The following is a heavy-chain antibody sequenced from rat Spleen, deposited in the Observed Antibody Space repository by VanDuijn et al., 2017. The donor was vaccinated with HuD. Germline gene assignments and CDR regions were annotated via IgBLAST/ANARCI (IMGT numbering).Heavy chain of an antibody. CDR2: ISTGGGNT. D-gene: IGHD1-6*01. CDR3: ARGGFFRF. J-gene: IGHJ2*01. Sequence: EVQLVESGGGLVRPGRSLKVSCAASGFTFSDYDMAWVRQAPTKGLEWVASISTGGGNTYFRDSVKGRFTLSRDNAKNTQYLQIDSLRSEDTATYYCARGGFFRFWGQGVMVTVSS. CDR1: GFTFSDYD. V-gene: IGHV5S13*01.